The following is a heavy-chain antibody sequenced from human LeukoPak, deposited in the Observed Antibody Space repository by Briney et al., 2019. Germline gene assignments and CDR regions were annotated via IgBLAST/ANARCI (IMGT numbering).Heavy chain of an antibody. CDR1: GGSITSSY. Sequence: SETLSLTCTVSGGSITSSYWNWIRQPAGRGLEWIGRLSSSGTTYNPSLKSRVTMSLDTSKNQFSLRLRSVTAADTTVYYCARDQGIGVYWYWYFDLWGRGTLITVSS. CDR3: ARDQGIGVYWYWYFDL. D-gene: IGHD2-8*02. V-gene: IGHV4-4*07. J-gene: IGHJ2*01. CDR2: LSSSGTT.